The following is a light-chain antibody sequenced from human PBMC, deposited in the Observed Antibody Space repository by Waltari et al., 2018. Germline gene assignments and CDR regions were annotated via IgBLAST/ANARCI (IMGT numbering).Light chain of an antibody. CDR1: PGIRSC. J-gene: IGKJ1*01. V-gene: IGKV1-12*01. CDR2: AAS. CDR3: QQANSFPWT. Sequence: DIPMTQSPSSVSASVGDRVTITCRASPGIRSCVAWYQQKPGKAPKLLIYAASSLQSAVPSRFSGSGSGTDFTLTISSLQPEDFATYYCQQANSFPWTFGQGTKVEIK.